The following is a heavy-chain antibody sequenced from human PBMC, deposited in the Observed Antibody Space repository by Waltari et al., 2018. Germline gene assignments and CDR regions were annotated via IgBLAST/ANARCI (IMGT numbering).Heavy chain of an antibody. D-gene: IGHD6-13*01. CDR2: INAGNGNT. V-gene: IGHV1-3*01. CDR3: ARDSSRGLNYYYYGMDV. Sequence: QVQLVQSGAEVKKPGASVKVSCKASGYTFTSYAMHWVRQAPGQRLEWMGWINAGNGNTKYSQKFQGRVTITRDTSASTAYMELSSLRSEDTAVYYCARDSSRGLNYYYYGMDVWGQGTTVTVSS. CDR1: GYTFTSYA. J-gene: IGHJ6*02.